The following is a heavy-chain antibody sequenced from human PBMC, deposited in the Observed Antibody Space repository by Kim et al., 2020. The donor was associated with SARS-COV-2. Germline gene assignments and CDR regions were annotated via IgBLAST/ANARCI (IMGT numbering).Heavy chain of an antibody. CDR1: GFTFDDYG. CDR3: ARESPPNNDFWSGFYTGHYYYYGMDV. CDR2: INWNGGST. J-gene: IGHJ6*02. Sequence: GGSLRLSCAASGFTFDDYGMSWVRQAPGKGLEWVSGINWNGGSTGYADSVKGRFTISRDNAKNSLYLQMNSLRAEDTALYHCARESPPNNDFWSGFYTGHYYYYGMDVWGQGTTVTVSS. D-gene: IGHD3-3*01. V-gene: IGHV3-20*01.